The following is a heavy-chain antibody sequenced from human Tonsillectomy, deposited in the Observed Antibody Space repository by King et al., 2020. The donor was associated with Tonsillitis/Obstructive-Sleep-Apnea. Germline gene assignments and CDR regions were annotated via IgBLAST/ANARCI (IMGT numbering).Heavy chain of an antibody. CDR1: GLTFSSSH. V-gene: IGHV3-30*04. Sequence: VQLVESGGGVVQPARSLRLSCAASGLTFSSSHMHWVRQAPGKGLEWVALISIDGVNQQYADSVKGRFTISRDNSKNMMYLQMNSLKADDTAVYYCAREYASSCYAGCLWAWGQGTLVTVSS. CDR2: ISIDGVNQ. J-gene: IGHJ5*02. D-gene: IGHD3-22*01. CDR3: AREYASSCYAGCLWA.